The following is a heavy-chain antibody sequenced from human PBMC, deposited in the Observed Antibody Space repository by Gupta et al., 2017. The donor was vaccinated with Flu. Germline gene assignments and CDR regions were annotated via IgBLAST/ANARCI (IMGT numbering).Heavy chain of an antibody. CDR3: ARESRMATIPGWYFDL. CDR2: INPSGGST. D-gene: IGHD5-24*01. V-gene: IGHV1-46*01. Sequence: QVQLVQSGAEVKKPGASVKVSCKASGYTFTSYYMHWVRQAPGQGLEWMGIINPSGGSTSYAQKFQGRVTMTRDTSTSTVYMELSSLRSEDTAVYYCARESRMATIPGWYFDLWGRGTLVTVSS. CDR1: GYTFTSYY. J-gene: IGHJ2*01.